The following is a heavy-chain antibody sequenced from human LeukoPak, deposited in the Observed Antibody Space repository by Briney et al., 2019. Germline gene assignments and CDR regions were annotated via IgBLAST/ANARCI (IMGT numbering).Heavy chain of an antibody. D-gene: IGHD4-23*01. J-gene: IGHJ1*01. Sequence: SETLSLTCTVSGGSISSYYWSWIRQPPGKGLEWIGYIYYSGSTNYNPSLKSRVTISVDTSKNQFSLKLSSVTAADTAVYYCASTVVISDTEYFQHWGQGTLVTVSS. V-gene: IGHV4-59*01. CDR2: IYYSGST. CDR3: ASTVVISDTEYFQH. CDR1: GGSISSYY.